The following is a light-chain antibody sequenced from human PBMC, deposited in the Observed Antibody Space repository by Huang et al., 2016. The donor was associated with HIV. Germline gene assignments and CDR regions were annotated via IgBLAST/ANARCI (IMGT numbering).Light chain of an antibody. J-gene: IGKJ5*01. CDR3: QQYYSTPIT. CDR1: QRVFYSSNNKTY. CDR2: WAS. Sequence: DIVMTQSPDSLAVSLGEGATINCKSSQRVFYSSNNKTYLAWYQQKPGQPPKLPIYWASTRESGVPDRFSGSGSGTEFTLTISSLQAEDVAVYYCQQYYSTPITFAQGTRLEIK. V-gene: IGKV4-1*01.